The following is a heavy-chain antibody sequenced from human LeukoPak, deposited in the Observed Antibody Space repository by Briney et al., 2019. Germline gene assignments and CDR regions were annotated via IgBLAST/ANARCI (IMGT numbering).Heavy chain of an antibody. J-gene: IGHJ3*01. Sequence: TGGSLRLSCVGSDFTFANYAMTWVRLTPGKGLEWVSSIKGSGSYAMYADSVSGRFTTSRDNSRNTIFLQMTSLRAEDTAIYYCGRDSNGDYIGAFEFWGLGTLVSVSS. CDR3: GRDSNGDYIGAFEF. CDR1: DFTFANYA. V-gene: IGHV3-23*01. CDR2: IKGSGSYA. D-gene: IGHD4-17*01.